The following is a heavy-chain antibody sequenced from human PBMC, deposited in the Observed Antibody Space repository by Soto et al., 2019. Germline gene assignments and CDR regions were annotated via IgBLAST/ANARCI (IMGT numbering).Heavy chain of an antibody. D-gene: IGHD3-3*01. Sequence: QIQLVESGGGVVQPGRSLRLSCAASGFTFSTSAMHWVRQAPGKGLEWVAVISFDGSSIYYADSVKGRFTISRDNSKNTLDLQRNSLRPEDTALFYCARDRARNGYPNLDSWGQGTLVTVSS. J-gene: IGHJ4*02. CDR3: ARDRARNGYPNLDS. CDR2: ISFDGSSI. V-gene: IGHV3-30-3*01. CDR1: GFTFSTSA.